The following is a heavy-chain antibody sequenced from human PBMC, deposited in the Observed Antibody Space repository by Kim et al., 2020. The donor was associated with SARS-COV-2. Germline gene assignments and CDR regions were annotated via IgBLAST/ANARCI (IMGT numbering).Heavy chain of an antibody. V-gene: IGHV3-30*04. CDR3: ARDISATYGSGSYYWYYYYGMDV. CDR2: ISYDGSNK. D-gene: IGHD3-10*01. Sequence: GGSLRLSCAASGFTFSSYAMHWVRQAPGKGLEWVAVISYDGSNKYYADSVKGRFTISRDNSKNTLYLQMNSLRAEDTAVYYCARDISATYGSGSYYWYYYYGMDVWGQGTTVTISS. CDR1: GFTFSSYA. J-gene: IGHJ6*02.